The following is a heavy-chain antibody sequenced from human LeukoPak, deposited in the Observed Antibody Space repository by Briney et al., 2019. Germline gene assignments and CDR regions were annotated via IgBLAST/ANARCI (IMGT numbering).Heavy chain of an antibody. D-gene: IGHD3-10*01. J-gene: IGHJ4*02. CDR1: GYTFTSYG. CDR2: ISAYNGNT. Sequence: ASVKVSCKASGYTFTSYGISWVRQAPGQGLEWMGWISAYNGNTNYAQKLQGRVTMTTDTSTSTAYMELRSLRSDDTAVYYCARDLLVRGVIISLPFDYWGQGTLVTVSS. V-gene: IGHV1-18*01. CDR3: ARDLLVRGVIISLPFDY.